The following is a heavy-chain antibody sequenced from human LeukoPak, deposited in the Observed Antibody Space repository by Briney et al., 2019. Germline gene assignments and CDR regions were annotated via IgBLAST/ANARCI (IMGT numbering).Heavy chain of an antibody. D-gene: IGHD5-18*01. J-gene: IGHJ4*02. V-gene: IGHV3-48*01. CDR1: GFTFSSYS. CDR3: ARMGLYSYGEHDY. Sequence: GGSLRLSCAASGFTFSSYSMNWVRQAPGKGLEWVSYISSSSTIYYADSVKGRFTISRDNSKNTLYLQMNSLRAEDTAVYYCARMGLYSYGEHDYWGQGTLVTVSS. CDR2: ISSSSTI.